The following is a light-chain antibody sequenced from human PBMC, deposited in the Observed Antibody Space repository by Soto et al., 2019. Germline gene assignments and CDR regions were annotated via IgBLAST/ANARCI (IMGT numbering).Light chain of an antibody. Sequence: DIVMTQSPLSLPVTPGEPASISCRSSQSLLHSNGYNYLDWYLQKPGQSPQLLIHLGSNRASGGLDRGSSRGSGTDFTMKISRVEAEDVGVYYCKQALQTSPWTFGQGTKVEIK. CDR2: LGS. CDR1: QSLLHSNGYNY. CDR3: KQALQTSPWT. V-gene: IGKV2-28*01. J-gene: IGKJ1*01.